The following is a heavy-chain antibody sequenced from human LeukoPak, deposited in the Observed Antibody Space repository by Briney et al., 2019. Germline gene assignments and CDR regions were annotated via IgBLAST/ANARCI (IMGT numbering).Heavy chain of an antibody. CDR1: GGSMSSYY. D-gene: IGHD6-6*01. V-gene: IGHV4-59*12. CDR3: ARDPQLGPFDY. Sequence: SETLSLTCTVSGGSMSSYYWSWIRQPPGKGLEWIGYIYYSGSTKYNPSLKSRVTMSVDTSKKQFSLKLSSVTAADTAVYYCARDPQLGPFDYWGQGTLVTVSS. CDR2: IYYSGST. J-gene: IGHJ4*02.